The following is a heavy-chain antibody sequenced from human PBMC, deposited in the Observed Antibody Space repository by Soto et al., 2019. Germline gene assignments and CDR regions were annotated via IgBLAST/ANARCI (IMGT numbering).Heavy chain of an antibody. Sequence: ASVKVSCKASGYTFTSYGISWVRQAPGQGLEWMGWISAYNGNTNYAQKLQGRVTMTTDTSTNTAYMELRSLRSDDTAVYYCARVYCSGGSCYLGFGWYYYYMDVWGKGTTVTVSS. D-gene: IGHD2-15*01. CDR3: ARVYCSGGSCYLGFGWYYYYMDV. J-gene: IGHJ6*03. V-gene: IGHV1-18*01. CDR2: ISAYNGNT. CDR1: GYTFTSYG.